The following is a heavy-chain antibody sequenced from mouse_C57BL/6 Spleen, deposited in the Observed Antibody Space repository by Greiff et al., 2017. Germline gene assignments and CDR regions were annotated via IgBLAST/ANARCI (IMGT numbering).Heavy chain of an antibody. CDR2: INPNYGTT. V-gene: IGHV1-39*01. Sequence: EVQLQQSGPELVKPGASVKISCKASGYSFTDYNMNWVKQSNGKSLEWIGVINPNYGTTSYNQKFKGKATLTVDQSYSTAYMQLNSLTSEDSAGYYCARGGRTAQATSWFAYWGQGTLVTVSA. D-gene: IGHD3-2*02. CDR1: GYSFTDYN. J-gene: IGHJ3*01. CDR3: ARGGRTAQATSWFAY.